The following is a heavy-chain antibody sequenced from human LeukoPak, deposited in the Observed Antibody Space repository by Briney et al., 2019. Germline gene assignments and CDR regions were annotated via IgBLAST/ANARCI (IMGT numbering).Heavy chain of an antibody. CDR3: AKVMGGYGGGFDH. D-gene: IGHD5-12*01. Sequence: PGGSLRLSCAASGFSFDDYDMHWVRQAPGKGLEWVSGIRWKTGGSDYADSVRGRFTISKDNAKNSLYLQLNSLRVEDTALYYCAKVMGGYGGGFDHWGQGTLVIVSS. V-gene: IGHV3-9*01. CDR1: GFSFDDYD. J-gene: IGHJ4*02. CDR2: IRWKTGGS.